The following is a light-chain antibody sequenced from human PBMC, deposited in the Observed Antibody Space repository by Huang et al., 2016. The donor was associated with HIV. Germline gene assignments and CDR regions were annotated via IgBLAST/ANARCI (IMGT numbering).Light chain of an antibody. Sequence: EIVMTLSPATLSVSPGERVTLSCRASLRVSDKLAWYQQKPGQAPRHLFYGASNRATGIPARCSGSRSGTEFTLTTSSRQSEDFAVYFCQQYYNWPSFTFGPGTKVDIK. J-gene: IGKJ3*01. CDR1: LRVSDK. CDR2: GAS. V-gene: IGKV3-15*01. CDR3: QQYYNWPSFT.